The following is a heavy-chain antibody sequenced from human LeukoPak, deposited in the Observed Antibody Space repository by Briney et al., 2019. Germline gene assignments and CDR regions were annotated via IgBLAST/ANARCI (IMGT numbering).Heavy chain of an antibody. CDR3: ARAASYSSGGFLYLDS. J-gene: IGHJ4*02. D-gene: IGHD6-19*01. CDR2: IYTSGST. V-gene: IGHV4-4*07. CDR1: GGSISSYY. Sequence: SETLSLTCTVSGGSISSYYWSWIRQPAGKGLEWIGRIYTSGSTNYNPSLKSRVTMSVDTSKNQFSLKLSSVTAADTAVYYCARAASYSSGGFLYLDSGGQGPLVTVPS.